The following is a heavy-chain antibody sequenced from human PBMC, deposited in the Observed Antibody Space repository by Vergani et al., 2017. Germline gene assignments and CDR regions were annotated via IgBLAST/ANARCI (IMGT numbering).Heavy chain of an antibody. J-gene: IGHJ6*03. CDR3: ARSEYSSSYDYYYYYMDV. D-gene: IGHD6-6*01. CDR2: IYYSGGT. V-gene: IGHV4-30-4*01. Sequence: QVQLQESGPGLVKPSQTLSLTCTVSGGSISSGDYYWSWIRQPPGKGLEWIGYIYYSGGTYYNPSLKSRVTISVDTSKNQFSLKLSSVTAADTAVYYCARSEYSSSYDYYYYYMDVWGKGTTVTVSS. CDR1: GGSISSGDYY.